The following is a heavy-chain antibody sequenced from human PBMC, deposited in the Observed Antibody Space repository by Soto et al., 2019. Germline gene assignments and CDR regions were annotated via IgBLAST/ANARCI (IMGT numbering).Heavy chain of an antibody. J-gene: IGHJ4*02. CDR1: GGSFSGYY. CDR2: INHSGST. D-gene: IGHD3-3*01. V-gene: IGHV4-34*01. CDR3: ARLRKAKITIFGVVIIREHQNFDY. Sequence: QVQLQQWGAGLLKPSETLSLTCAVYGGSFSGYYWSWIRQPPGKGLEWIGEINHSGSTNYNPSLKSRVTISVDTSKNQFSLKLSSVTAADTAVYYCARLRKAKITIFGVVIIREHQNFDYWGQGTLVTVSS.